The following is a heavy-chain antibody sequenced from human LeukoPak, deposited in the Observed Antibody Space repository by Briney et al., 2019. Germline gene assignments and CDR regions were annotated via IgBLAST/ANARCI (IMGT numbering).Heavy chain of an antibody. CDR1: GGSISSYY. V-gene: IGHV4-4*07. D-gene: IGHD4-11*01. CDR3: AGSVYSNYGAPYFDY. CDR2: IYTSGST. Sequence: SETLSLTCTVSGGSISSYYWSWIRQPAGKGLEWIGRIYTSGSTNYNPSLKSRVTMSVDTSKNQFPLKLSSVTAADAAVYYCAGSVYSNYGAPYFDYWGQGTLVTVSS. J-gene: IGHJ4*02.